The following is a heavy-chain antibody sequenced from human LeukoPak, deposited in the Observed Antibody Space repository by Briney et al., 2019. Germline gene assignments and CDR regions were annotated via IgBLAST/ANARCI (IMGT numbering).Heavy chain of an antibody. CDR2: IYYSGST. CDR1: GVSISSYY. V-gene: IGHV4-59*12. CDR3: ARERATRELRYFDRTWYFDY. J-gene: IGHJ4*02. Sequence: PSETLSLTCTVSGVSISSYYWSWIRQPPGKGLEWIGYIYYSGSTNYNPSLKSRVTISVDTSKNQFSLKLSSVTAADTAVYYCARERATRELRYFDRTWYFDYWGQGTLVTVSS. D-gene: IGHD3-9*01.